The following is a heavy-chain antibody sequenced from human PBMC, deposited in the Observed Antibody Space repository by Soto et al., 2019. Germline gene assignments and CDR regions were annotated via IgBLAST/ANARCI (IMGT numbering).Heavy chain of an antibody. V-gene: IGHV3-23*01. Sequence: GGSLRLSCAASGFTFSSYAMTWVRQAPGKGLEWVSTISGTGTTTYYADSVKGRFTISRDNSKNTLYLQMSSLRTEDTAVYYCVKAVYLLDFDYWGQGTLVTVSS. J-gene: IGHJ4*02. CDR1: GFTFSSYA. CDR3: VKAVYLLDFDY. CDR2: ISGTGTTT. D-gene: IGHD2-8*01.